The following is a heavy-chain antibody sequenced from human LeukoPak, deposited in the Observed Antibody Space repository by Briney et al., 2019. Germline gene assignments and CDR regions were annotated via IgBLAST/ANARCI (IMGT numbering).Heavy chain of an antibody. D-gene: IGHD2-21*01. V-gene: IGHV3-21*01. CDR1: GSTFSSYS. J-gene: IGHJ4*02. CDR2: ITSRGNT. CDR3: ARDPTRDDC. Sequence: GGSLRLSCAAFGSTFSSYSMNWVRQAPGQGLEWVSSITSRGNTFYADSVKGRFTISRDNAKNSLYLQMNSLRAEDTAVYYRARDPTRDDCWGQGTLVTVSS.